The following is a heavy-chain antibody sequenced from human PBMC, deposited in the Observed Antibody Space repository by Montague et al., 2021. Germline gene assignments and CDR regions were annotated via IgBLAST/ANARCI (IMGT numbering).Heavy chain of an antibody. CDR3: ARSGGYCSGGRCDPFDX. CDR1: GGSISSGGFY. D-gene: IGHD2-15*01. J-gene: IGHJ4*02. CDR2: IYDSGST. Sequence: TLSLTCSVSGGSISSGGFYWSWIRQHPGKGPEWIGSIYDSGSTNYNPSLKSRLTLSRDTSKNQVSLRLTSVTAAETAVYYCARSGGYCSGGRCDPFDXWGQGTLVTVSS. V-gene: IGHV4-31*03.